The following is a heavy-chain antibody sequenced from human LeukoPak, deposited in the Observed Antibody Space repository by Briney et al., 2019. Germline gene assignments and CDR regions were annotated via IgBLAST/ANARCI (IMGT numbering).Heavy chain of an antibody. V-gene: IGHV4-59*01. J-gene: IGHJ4*02. CDR3: ARTYCSSTSCPLDY. D-gene: IGHD2-2*01. CDR1: GGSISSYY. CDR2: IYYSGST. Sequence: SETLSLTCTVSGGSISSYYWSWIRQPPGKGLEWIGYIYYSGSTNYNPSLKSRVTISVDTSKNQSSLKLSSVTAADTAVYYCARTYCSSTSCPLDYWGQGTLVTVSS.